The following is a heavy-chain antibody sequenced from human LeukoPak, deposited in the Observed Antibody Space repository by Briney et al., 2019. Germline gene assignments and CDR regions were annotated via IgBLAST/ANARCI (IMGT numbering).Heavy chain of an antibody. J-gene: IGHJ4*02. CDR2: INPSGGST. CDR3: AREDSSGYLPY. D-gene: IGHD3-22*01. V-gene: IGHV1-46*01. CDR1: GYTFTSYY. Sequence: ASVKVSCKASGYTFTSYYMHWVRQAPGQGLEWMGIINPSGGSTSYAQKFQGRVTMTRDMPTSTVYMELSSLRSEDTAVYYCAREDSSGYLPYWGQGTLVTVSS.